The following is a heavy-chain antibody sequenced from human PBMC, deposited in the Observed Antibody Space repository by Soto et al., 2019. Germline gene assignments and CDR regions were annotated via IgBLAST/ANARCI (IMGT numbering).Heavy chain of an antibody. CDR3: ARDRDRKLLWFGEPNTY. CDR1: GYSFTSYG. D-gene: IGHD3-10*01. V-gene: IGHV1-18*01. J-gene: IGHJ4*02. Sequence: ASVKVSCTASGYSFTSYGISWVRQAPGQGLEWMGWISAYNGNTNYPQKLQGRVTMTTDTSTSTAYMELRSLRSDDTAVYYCARDRDRKLLWFGEPNTYGGQETLVTVSS. CDR2: ISAYNGNT.